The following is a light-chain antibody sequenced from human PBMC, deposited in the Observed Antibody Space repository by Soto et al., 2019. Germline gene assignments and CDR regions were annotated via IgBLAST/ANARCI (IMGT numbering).Light chain of an antibody. CDR2: HAS. CDR3: QHYNSYGK. Sequence: DIQMTQTHTTLPASVGDTVTITCRASQNIDRWVAWYQQKSGKAPKILIYHASSLETGVPSRFSGSGSGTEFTLTISSVQPDDFASYYCQHYNSYGKCGQGTKVDIK. J-gene: IGKJ1*01. V-gene: IGKV1-5*01. CDR1: QNIDRW.